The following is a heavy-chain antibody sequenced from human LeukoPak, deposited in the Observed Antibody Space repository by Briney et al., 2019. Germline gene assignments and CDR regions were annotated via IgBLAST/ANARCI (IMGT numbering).Heavy chain of an antibody. CDR1: GFTFSSYA. CDR2: ISYDGSNK. Sequence: GGSLRLSCAASGFTFSSYAMHWVRQAPGKGLEWVAVISYDGSNKYYADSVKGRFTISRDNSKNTLYLQMNSLRAEDTAVYYCAREGPIVGALGALDIWGQGTMVTVSS. D-gene: IGHD1-26*01. J-gene: IGHJ3*02. CDR3: AREGPIVGALGALDI. V-gene: IGHV3-30-3*01.